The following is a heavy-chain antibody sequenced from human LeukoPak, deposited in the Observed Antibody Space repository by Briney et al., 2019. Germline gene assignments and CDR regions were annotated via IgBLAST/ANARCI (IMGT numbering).Heavy chain of an antibody. D-gene: IGHD3-22*01. V-gene: IGHV3-48*03. CDR2: ISSSGSTI. CDR1: GFTFSSYE. J-gene: IGHJ4*02. CDR3: AKYFYDRSTYSFDN. Sequence: GGSLRLSCAASGFTFSSYEMNWVRQAPGKGLEWVSYISSSGSTIYYADSVKGRFTISRDNSKSTLFLQMDTLRAEDTALYYCAKYFYDRSTYSFDNWGQGTLVTVSS.